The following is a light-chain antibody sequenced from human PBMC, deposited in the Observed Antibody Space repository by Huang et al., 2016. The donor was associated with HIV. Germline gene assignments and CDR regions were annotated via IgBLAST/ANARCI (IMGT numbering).Light chain of an antibody. Sequence: DIVMTQSPLSLPVTPGEPASISCRSSQSLLHSNGYSVLHWYLQKPGQSPQLLIYLDSNRASGVPDRCSGSGSGTDFTLRISRVEAEDVGVYFCMQALQTPITFGQGTRLEIK. CDR3: MQALQTPIT. V-gene: IGKV2-28*01. CDR2: LDS. CDR1: QSLLHSNGYSV. J-gene: IGKJ5*01.